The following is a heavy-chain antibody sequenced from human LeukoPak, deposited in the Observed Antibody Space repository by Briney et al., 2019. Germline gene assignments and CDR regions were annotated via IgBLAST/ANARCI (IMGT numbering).Heavy chain of an antibody. Sequence: PGGSLRLSCAASGFTFSSYEMNWVRQAPGKGLEWVSYINRNGSPIYYADSVKGRFTISRVNAKNSLYLQMSSLRAEDTAVYYCARDQGRFKDCGGDCYAAFDIWGQGTMVTVSS. V-gene: IGHV3-48*03. J-gene: IGHJ3*02. CDR1: GFTFSSYE. D-gene: IGHD2-21*02. CDR3: ARDQGRFKDCGGDCYAAFDI. CDR2: INRNGSPI.